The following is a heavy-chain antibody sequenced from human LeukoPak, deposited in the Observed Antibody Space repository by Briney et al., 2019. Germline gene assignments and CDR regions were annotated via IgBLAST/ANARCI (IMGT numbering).Heavy chain of an antibody. CDR1: GGPISTYY. CDR3: ARLPITGTIF. CDR2: IYYSGTT. D-gene: IGHD1-20*01. Sequence: PSETLSLTCSVSGGPISTYYWSWIRQPPGKGLEWIGYIYYSGTTNYNPSLKSRVTVSVDTSKNQFSLKLSSVTAADTAVYYCARLPITGTIFWGQGTMVTVSS. V-gene: IGHV4-59*08. J-gene: IGHJ3*01.